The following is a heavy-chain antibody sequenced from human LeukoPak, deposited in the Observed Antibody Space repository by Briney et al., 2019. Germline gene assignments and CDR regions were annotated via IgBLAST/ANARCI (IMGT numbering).Heavy chain of an antibody. CDR3: VTEPGYCTGGRCYGGWFDP. V-gene: IGHV4-34*01. Sequence: PSETLSLTCAVYGGSFSGYYWSWIRQAPGKGLEWIGEINHSGNTNYNPSPKSRVTISVDTSKNQFSLKLSSVTAADTAVYYCVTEPGYCTGGRCYGGWFDPWGQGTLVTVSS. J-gene: IGHJ5*02. CDR1: GGSFSGYY. CDR2: INHSGNT. D-gene: IGHD2-15*01.